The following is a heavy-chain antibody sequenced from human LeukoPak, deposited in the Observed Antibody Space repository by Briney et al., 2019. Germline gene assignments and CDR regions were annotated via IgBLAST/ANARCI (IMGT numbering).Heavy chain of an antibody. CDR1: GFTFSSYS. Sequence: GGSLRLSCAAPGFTFSSYSMNWVRQAPGKGLEWVSSISSSSSYIYYADSVKGRFTISRDNAKNSLYLQMNSLRAEDTAVYYCASLGYCSGGSCYGRADAFDIWGQGTMVTVSS. CDR2: ISSSSSYI. J-gene: IGHJ3*02. V-gene: IGHV3-21*01. D-gene: IGHD2-15*01. CDR3: ASLGYCSGGSCYGRADAFDI.